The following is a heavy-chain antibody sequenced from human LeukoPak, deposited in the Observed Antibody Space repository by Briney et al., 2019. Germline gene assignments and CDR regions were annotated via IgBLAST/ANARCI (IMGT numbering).Heavy chain of an antibody. CDR1: GFTFSSYA. J-gene: IGHJ6*02. CDR3: ARDLRSFRIAAAGTGGYGMDV. Sequence: GGSLRLSCAASGFTFSSYAMSWVRQAPGKGLEWVTLISYDGSKIYYADSVKGRFTISRDNSKNTLYLQMNSLRAEDTAVYYCARDLRSFRIAAAGTGGYGMDVWGQGTTVTVSS. V-gene: IGHV3-30-3*01. D-gene: IGHD6-13*01. CDR2: ISYDGSKI.